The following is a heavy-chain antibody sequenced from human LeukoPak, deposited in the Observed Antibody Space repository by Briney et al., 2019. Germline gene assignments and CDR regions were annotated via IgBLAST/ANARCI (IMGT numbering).Heavy chain of an antibody. D-gene: IGHD5-24*01. CDR1: RYTFTSYA. J-gene: IGHJ4*02. CDR3: AIRDGYRDY. CDR2: INPANGYA. Sequence: ASVKVSCKASRYTFTSYAIHWVRQAPGQALERLGWINPANGYAKYSQELQGRVTITRDTSASAAYLELSSLRSEDTAVYYCAIRDGYRDYWGQGTLVTVSS. V-gene: IGHV1-3*03.